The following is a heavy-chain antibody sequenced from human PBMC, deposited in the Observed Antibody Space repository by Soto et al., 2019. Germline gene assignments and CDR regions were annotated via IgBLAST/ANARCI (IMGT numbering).Heavy chain of an antibody. J-gene: IGHJ6*04. D-gene: IGHD3-10*01. CDR2: VYTSDYT. CDR1: GASIRSYY. CDR3: ARSAGHRGVFFSDDGMDV. Sequence: QMQLQESGPGLVKPSETLSLTCSVSGASIRSYYWHWIRQPPGKGLEGIGYVYTSDYTRYSSSLKSRVTISVDTSKNQFYLRLNSVTAADTGVYYCARSAGHRGVFFSDDGMDVWGKGTTVTVSS. V-gene: IGHV4-59*03.